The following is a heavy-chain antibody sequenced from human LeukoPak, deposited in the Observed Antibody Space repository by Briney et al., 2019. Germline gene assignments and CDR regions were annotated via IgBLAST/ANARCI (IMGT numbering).Heavy chain of an antibody. Sequence: SETLSLTCTVSGGSISSYYWSWIRQPPGKGLEWIGYIYYSGSTNYNPSLKSRVTISVDTSKNQFPLKLSSVTAADTAVYYCARAPGEDCSSTSCTQPNYYYYYYMDVWGKGTTVTVSS. CDR3: ARAPGEDCSSTSCTQPNYYYYYYMDV. CDR1: GGSISSYY. D-gene: IGHD2-2*01. CDR2: IYYSGST. V-gene: IGHV4-59*01. J-gene: IGHJ6*03.